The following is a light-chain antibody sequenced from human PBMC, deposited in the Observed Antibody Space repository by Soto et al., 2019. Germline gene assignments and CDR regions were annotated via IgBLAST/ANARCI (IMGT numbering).Light chain of an antibody. CDR3: QQSYNSQYT. V-gene: IGKV1-39*01. Sequence: DIQMTQSPTSLSASVGDRVTITCRASQTINKNLNWYRHKLGKAPELLIYDASDSQAGVPSRFSGSGSGTDFTLIISGLQPEDFATYYCQQSYNSQYTFGQGTKVDIK. J-gene: IGKJ2*01. CDR1: QTINKN. CDR2: DAS.